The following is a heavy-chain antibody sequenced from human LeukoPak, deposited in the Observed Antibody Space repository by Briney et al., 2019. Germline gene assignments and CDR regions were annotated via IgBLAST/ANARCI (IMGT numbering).Heavy chain of an antibody. J-gene: IGHJ4*02. CDR2: IRPETGEP. D-gene: IGHD3-10*01. V-gene: IGHV1-24*01. CDR1: GFGLSVLS. Sequence: GASVKVSCEISGFGLSVLSIHWMRQAPGKGLEWVGGIRPETGEPIFAQKFRGRVTITEDTFTDTGYLELRGLTSEDTAVYYCSTDSGRSYFYFDFRGQGTLVTVSS. CDR3: STDSGRSYFYFDF.